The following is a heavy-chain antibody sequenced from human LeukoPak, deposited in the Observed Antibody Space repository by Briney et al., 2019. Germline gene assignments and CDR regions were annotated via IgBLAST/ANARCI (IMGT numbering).Heavy chain of an antibody. J-gene: IGHJ4*02. Sequence: GGPLRLSCAASGFPFSSYAMSWVRQAPGRALEWVSAVSGSGGTTFYADSVKGRFTISRDNSKNTLYLQMNSLRAEDTAVYYCAKSDYYDSSGHPSSFEYWGQGTLVTVSS. D-gene: IGHD3-22*01. CDR3: AKSDYYDSSGHPSSFEY. CDR2: VSGSGGTT. V-gene: IGHV3-23*01. CDR1: GFPFSSYA.